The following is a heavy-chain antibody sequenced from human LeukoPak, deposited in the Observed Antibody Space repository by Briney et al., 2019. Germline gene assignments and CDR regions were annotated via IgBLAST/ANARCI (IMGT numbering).Heavy chain of an antibody. CDR2: ISSSSSTI. D-gene: IGHD3-10*01. V-gene: IGHV3-48*02. Sequence: GGSLRLPCAASGFTFSSYSMNWVRQAPGKGLEWVSYISSSSSTIYYADSVKGRFTISRDNAKNSLYLQMNSLRDEDTAVYYCARGGMVRGVIIWDAFDIWGQGTMVTVSS. J-gene: IGHJ3*02. CDR3: ARGGMVRGVIIWDAFDI. CDR1: GFTFSSYS.